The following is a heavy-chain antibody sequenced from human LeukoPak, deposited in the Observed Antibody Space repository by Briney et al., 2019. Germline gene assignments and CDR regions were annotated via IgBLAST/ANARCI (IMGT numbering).Heavy chain of an antibody. V-gene: IGHV4-59*08. CDR2: ISHSGIT. Sequence: SETLSLTCTVSGGSFTDYYWTWIRQPPGKGLEWIAYISHSGITNYNPSLKSRVTISVDTSKSQFSLKLSSVTAADTAVYYCASFTFGHNWFDPWGQGTLVTVSS. D-gene: IGHD2/OR15-2a*01. CDR3: ASFTFGHNWFDP. CDR1: GGSFTDYY. J-gene: IGHJ5*02.